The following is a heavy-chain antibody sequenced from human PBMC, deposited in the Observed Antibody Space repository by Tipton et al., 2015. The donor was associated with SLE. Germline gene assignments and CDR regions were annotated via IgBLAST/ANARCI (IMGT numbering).Heavy chain of an antibody. V-gene: IGHV4-59*01. D-gene: IGHD6-13*01. CDR1: GGSISSYY. CDR3: ARALGGAQQLVRYFDL. Sequence: TLSLTCTVSGGSISSYYWSWIRQPPGKGLEWIGYIYYSGSSNYNPSLKSRVTISVDTSKNQFSLKLSSVTAADTAVYYCARALGGAQQLVRYFDLWGRDTLVTVSS. J-gene: IGHJ2*01. CDR2: IYYSGSS.